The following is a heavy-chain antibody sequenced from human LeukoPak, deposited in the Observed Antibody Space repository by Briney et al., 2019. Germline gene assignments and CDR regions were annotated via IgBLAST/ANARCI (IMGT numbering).Heavy chain of an antibody. V-gene: IGHV4-59*08. CDR1: GASISNYS. CDR2: IANTGST. D-gene: IGHD4-23*01. CDR3: ARHEYGGNVLKY. Sequence: SETLSLTCTVSGASISNYSWSWIRQPPGKGLEWIGDIANTGSTNYNPSLKSRVTFSVDKSKNQFSLRLSSVTAADTAVYYCARHEYGGNVLKYWGQGTLVTVSS. J-gene: IGHJ4*02.